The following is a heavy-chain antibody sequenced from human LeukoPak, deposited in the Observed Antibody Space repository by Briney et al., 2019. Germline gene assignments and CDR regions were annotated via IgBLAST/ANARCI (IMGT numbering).Heavy chain of an antibody. Sequence: ASVKVSCKASGYTFTNYAMNWVRQAPGQGLEWMGWILPSTGNPTYAQGFTGRFVFSLDTSVSTTFLQISSLKAEDTAVYFCARAFQSLGGLSLPDYWGQGTLVTVSS. CDR1: GYTFTNYA. J-gene: IGHJ4*02. V-gene: IGHV7-4-1*02. CDR3: ARAFQSLGGLSLPDY. CDR2: ILPSTGNP. D-gene: IGHD3-16*02.